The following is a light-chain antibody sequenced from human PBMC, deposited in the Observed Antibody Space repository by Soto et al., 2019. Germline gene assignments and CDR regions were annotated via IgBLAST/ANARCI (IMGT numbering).Light chain of an antibody. CDR1: SSDVGTYNY. CDR3: CSYAGGYTHAV. V-gene: IGLV2-11*01. J-gene: IGLJ2*01. Sequence: QSVLTQPRSVSGPPGQSVSISCSGTSSDVGTYNYVSWYQQHPGKAPKLMIYDVSKRPSGVPDRFSGSKSGNTASPTISGLQAEDEADYYCCSYAGGYTHAVFGGGTQLTVL. CDR2: DVS.